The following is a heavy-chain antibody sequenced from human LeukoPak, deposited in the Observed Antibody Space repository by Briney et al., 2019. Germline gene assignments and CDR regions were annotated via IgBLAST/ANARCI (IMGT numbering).Heavy chain of an antibody. CDR1: GGSFSGYY. V-gene: IGHV4-34*01. D-gene: IGHD6-19*01. CDR2: INHSGST. CDR3: ARVRAVAGTPFDY. J-gene: IGHJ4*02. Sequence: SETLSLTCAVYGGSFSGYYWSWIRQPPGKGLEWIGEINHSGSTNYNPSLKSRVTISVDTSKNQFSLKVRSVTAADTAVYFCARVRAVAGTPFDYWGQGTLVTVSS.